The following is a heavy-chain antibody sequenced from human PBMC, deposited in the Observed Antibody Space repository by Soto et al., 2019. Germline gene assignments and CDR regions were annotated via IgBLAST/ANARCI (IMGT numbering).Heavy chain of an antibody. CDR3: ATQIYDSDTGPNFQYYFDS. J-gene: IGHJ4*02. CDR1: GYSFAGYW. CDR2: IDPSDSQT. D-gene: IGHD3-22*01. V-gene: IGHV5-10-1*01. Sequence: GESLKISCKGSGYSFAGYWITWVRQKPGKGLEWMWRIDPSDSQTYYSPSFRGHVTISATKSITTVFLQWSSLRASDTAMYYCATQIYDSDTGPNFQYYFDSWGQGTPVTVSS.